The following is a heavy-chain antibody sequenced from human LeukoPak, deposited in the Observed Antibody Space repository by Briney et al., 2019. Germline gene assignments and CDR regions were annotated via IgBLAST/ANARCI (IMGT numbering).Heavy chain of an antibody. D-gene: IGHD5-18*01. Sequence: GGSLRLSCAACGFTFSSYAMHWVRQAPGKGLEWVAVISYDGSNKYYADPVKGRFTISRDNSKNTLYLQMNSLRAEDTAVYYCARALQLWLIIAFDYWGQGTLVTVSS. CDR1: GFTFSSYA. V-gene: IGHV3-30*04. CDR3: ARALQLWLIIAFDY. CDR2: ISYDGSNK. J-gene: IGHJ4*02.